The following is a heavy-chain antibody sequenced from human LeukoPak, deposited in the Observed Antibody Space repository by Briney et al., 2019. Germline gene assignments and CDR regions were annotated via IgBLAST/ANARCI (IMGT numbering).Heavy chain of an antibody. Sequence: ASVKVSCKASGYTFTGYYMHWVRQAPGQGLEWMGWINPNSGGTNYAQKFQGRVTMTRDTSISTAYMELSRLRSDDTAVYYCARHVPNIVAAPTVWFDPWGQGALVTVSS. V-gene: IGHV1-2*02. CDR3: ARHVPNIVAAPTVWFDP. J-gene: IGHJ5*02. CDR1: GYTFTGYY. D-gene: IGHD6-13*01. CDR2: INPNSGGT.